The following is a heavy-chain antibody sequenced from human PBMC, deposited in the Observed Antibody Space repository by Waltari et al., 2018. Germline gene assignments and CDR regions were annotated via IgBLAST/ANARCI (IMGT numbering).Heavy chain of an antibody. V-gene: IGHV4-30-4*08. CDR3: ATGGTTGTPGGDY. Sequence: QVQLQESGPGLVKPSQTLSLTCTVSGGSISRGDYYWSWIRPPPGKGLEWIGYIYYSGSTYYNPSLKSRVTISVDTAKNQFSLKLSSVTAADTAGYYCATGGTTGTPGGDYWGQGTLVTVSS. J-gene: IGHJ4*02. CDR2: IYYSGST. CDR1: GGSISRGDYY. D-gene: IGHD1-1*01.